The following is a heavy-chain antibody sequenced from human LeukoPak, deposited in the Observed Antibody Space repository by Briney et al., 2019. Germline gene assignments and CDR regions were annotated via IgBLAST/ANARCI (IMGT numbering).Heavy chain of an antibody. Sequence: GGGLRLSCAASGFTFSGYSMHWVRQGPGEGRWWGSSIGSSITYIYYAESVKGRFTTSRDNAKNTLYLQMNSLRAEEKAVYYCARGASGSYNGFNYWGQGTLVTVSS. J-gene: IGHJ4*02. CDR3: ARGASGSYNGFNY. CDR1: GFTFSGYS. CDR2: IGSSITYI. V-gene: IGHV3-21*01. D-gene: IGHD3-10*01.